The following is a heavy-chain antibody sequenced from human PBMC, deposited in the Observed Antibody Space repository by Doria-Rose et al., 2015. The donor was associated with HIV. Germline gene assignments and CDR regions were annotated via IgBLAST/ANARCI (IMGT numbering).Heavy chain of an antibody. Sequence: FTFSSFGMHWVRQAPGKGLRWLAVIWYDGSNKHYADSVKGRSTISRDNSKNTPYLQMNSLRAEDTAVYYCARDSDRAFDYWGQGTLVTVSS. CDR1: FTFSSFG. V-gene: IGHV3-33*01. CDR2: IWYDGSNK. J-gene: IGHJ4*02. D-gene: IGHD5-18*01. CDR3: ARDSDRAFDY.